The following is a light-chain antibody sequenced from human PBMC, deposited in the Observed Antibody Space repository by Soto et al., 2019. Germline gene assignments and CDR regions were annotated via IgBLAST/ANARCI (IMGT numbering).Light chain of an antibody. CDR1: NIGSKR. V-gene: IGLV3-21*04. CDR2: YDS. J-gene: IGLJ2*01. CDR3: QVWDSSSDHRGV. Sequence: SYELTQPPSVSVAPGKTARITCRGNNIGSKRVHWYQQKPGQAPVLVIYYDSDRPSGIPERFSGSNSGNTATLTISRVEAGDEADYYCQVWDSSSDHRGVFGGGTKLTV.